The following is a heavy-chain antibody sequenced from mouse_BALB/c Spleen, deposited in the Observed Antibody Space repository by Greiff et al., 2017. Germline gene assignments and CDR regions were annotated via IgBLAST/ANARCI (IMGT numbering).Heavy chain of an antibody. Sequence: EVMLVESGGGLVKPGGSLKLSCAASGFTFSSYAMSWVRQTPEKRLEWVASISSGGSTYYPDSVKGRFTISRDNARNILYLQMSSLRSEDTAMYYCARGRDYGKYYFDYWGQGTTLTVSS. CDR3: ARGRDYGKYYFDY. CDR1: GFTFSSYA. V-gene: IGHV5-6-5*01. J-gene: IGHJ2*01. D-gene: IGHD2-1*01. CDR2: ISSGGST.